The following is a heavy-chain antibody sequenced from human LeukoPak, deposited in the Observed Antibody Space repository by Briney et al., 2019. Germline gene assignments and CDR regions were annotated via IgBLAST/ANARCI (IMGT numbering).Heavy chain of an antibody. CDR1: GYTFTSYA. Sequence: ASVKVSCKASGYTFTSYAMNWVRQAPGQGLEWMGWINTNTGSPTYAQGFTGRFVFSLDTSVSTAYLQISSLKAEDTAMYYCARENSASYPDYWGQGTLVTVSS. CDR2: INTNTGSP. V-gene: IGHV7-4-1*02. D-gene: IGHD1-26*01. CDR3: ARENSASYPDY. J-gene: IGHJ4*02.